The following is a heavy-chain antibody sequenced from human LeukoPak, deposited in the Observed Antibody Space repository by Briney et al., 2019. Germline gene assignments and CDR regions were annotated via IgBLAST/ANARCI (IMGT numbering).Heavy chain of an antibody. Sequence: PGGSLRLSCAASGFTFSSYAMHWVRQAPGKGLEWVAFIRCDGTNKYYADSVKGRFTISRDNSKNTLYLQMNSLRAEDTAVYYCANAVSGSYFDYWGQGTLVTVSS. CDR3: ANAVSGSYFDY. CDR2: IRCDGTNK. D-gene: IGHD1-26*01. J-gene: IGHJ4*02. V-gene: IGHV3-30*02. CDR1: GFTFSSYA.